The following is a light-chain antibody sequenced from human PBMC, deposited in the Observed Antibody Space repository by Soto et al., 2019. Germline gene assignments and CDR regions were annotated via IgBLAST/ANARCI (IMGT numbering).Light chain of an antibody. V-gene: IGKV1-5*01. CDR3: QQYHSYPFT. Sequence: DIQMTQSPSTLSASVGDRVTITCRASQSISSWLAWYQQKPVKAPKLLIYDASSLESGVPSRFSGSGSGTEFTLTTSSLQPDDFATYYCQQYHSYPFTFGGGTK. CDR1: QSISSW. J-gene: IGKJ4*01. CDR2: DAS.